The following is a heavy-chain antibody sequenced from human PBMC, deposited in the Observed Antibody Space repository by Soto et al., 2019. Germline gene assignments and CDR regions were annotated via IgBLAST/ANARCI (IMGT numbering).Heavy chain of an antibody. CDR1: GYTFTRYS. V-gene: IGHV1-46*01. CDR3: VRDWGGYYFDY. CDR2: ITPSGEAT. D-gene: IGHD3-16*01. Sequence: QVHLVQSGAEVKKPGASVKVSCKASGYTFTRYSMHCVRQAPGQGLEWMGVITPSGEATYYAQKFQGRLPMTWDTSTSTVHMELSSLRSDDTAFYYCVRDWGGYYFDYWGQGTLVTVSS. J-gene: IGHJ4*02.